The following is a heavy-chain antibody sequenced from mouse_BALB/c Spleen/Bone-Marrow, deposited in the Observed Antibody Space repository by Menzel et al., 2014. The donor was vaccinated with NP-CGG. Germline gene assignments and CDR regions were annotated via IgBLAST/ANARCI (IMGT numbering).Heavy chain of an antibody. CDR1: GFTFNTFA. Sequence: EVMLVESGGGLVQPKGLLKLSCAASGFTFNTFAMNWVRQAPGKGLEWVARIRSKSNNFATYYADSVKDRFTISRDDSQSMLYLQMSNLKTEDTAMYYCVRGIYYYGSNYKNSALDYWGQGTSVTVSS. CDR2: IRSKSNNFAT. J-gene: IGHJ4*01. V-gene: IGHV10-1*02. D-gene: IGHD1-1*01. CDR3: VRGIYYYGSNYKNSALDY.